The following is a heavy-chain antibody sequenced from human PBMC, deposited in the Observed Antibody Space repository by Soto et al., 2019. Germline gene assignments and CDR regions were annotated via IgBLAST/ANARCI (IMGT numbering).Heavy chain of an antibody. CDR2: ISAYNGNT. CDR1: GYTCTSYG. Sequence: GASVKVACKASGYTCTSYGISWVRQAPGQGLEWMGWISAYNGNTNYAQKLQGRVTMTTDTSTSTAYMELRSLRSDDTAVYYCATERSRGRTFNILTGYYPGLYYYYGMDVWGQGTTFTVSS. D-gene: IGHD3-9*01. V-gene: IGHV1-18*01. CDR3: ATERSRGRTFNILTGYYPGLYYYYGMDV. J-gene: IGHJ6*02.